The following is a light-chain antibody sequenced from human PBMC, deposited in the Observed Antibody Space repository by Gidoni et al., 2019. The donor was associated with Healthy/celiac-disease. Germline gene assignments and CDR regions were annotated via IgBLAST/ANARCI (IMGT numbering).Light chain of an antibody. Sequence: DIQMTQSPSSLSASVGDRVTTTCRASQGISTYFAWYQPKPGKVPKLLIYAASTLQSGVPSRFSGSGSGTDFTLTISSLQAEDVATYYCQEYNSAPRLTFXGXTKVEIK. CDR1: QGISTY. CDR3: QEYNSAPRLT. CDR2: AAS. V-gene: IGKV1-27*01. J-gene: IGKJ4*01.